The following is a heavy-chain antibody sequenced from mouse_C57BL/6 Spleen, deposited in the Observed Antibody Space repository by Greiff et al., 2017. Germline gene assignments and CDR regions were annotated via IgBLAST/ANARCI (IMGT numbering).Heavy chain of an antibody. CDR2: IDPTDSAT. J-gene: IGHJ4*01. CDR3: AREEILKAMEC. Sequence: QVQLQQPGPELVRPGSSVKLSCKASGYTFTNYWMHWVKQSHIQGLEWIGQIDPTDSATHYNQKFKDKATLTVDKSSSTAYMQLSSLTSEDSAGYYCAREEILKAMECRGQGASVTVAS. CDR1: GYTFTNYW. V-gene: IGHV1-52*01.